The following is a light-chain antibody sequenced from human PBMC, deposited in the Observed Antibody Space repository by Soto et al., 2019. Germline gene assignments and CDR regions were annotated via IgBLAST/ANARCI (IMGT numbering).Light chain of an antibody. CDR3: QQYGSIPFT. CDR2: GAS. V-gene: IGKV3-20*01. J-gene: IGKJ3*01. Sequence: EIVLTQSPGTLSLSPGERATLACRASLSVSSTYLGWYQQKPGQAPRLLISGASSRATGIPDRFSGSGSGTDFTLTISRLAPEDFAVYYCQQYGSIPFTFGPGTKVDI. CDR1: LSVSSTY.